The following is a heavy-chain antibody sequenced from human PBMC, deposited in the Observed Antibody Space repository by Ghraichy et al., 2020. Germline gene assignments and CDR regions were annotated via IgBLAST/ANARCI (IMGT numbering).Heavy chain of an antibody. CDR2: IIPIFGTS. CDR1: GGTFSSYA. J-gene: IGHJ6*03. Sequence: SVKVSCKASGGTFSSYAISWVRQAPGQGLEWMGGIIPIFGTSNYAQKFQGRVTITADESTSTAYMELSSLRSEDTAVYYCARGDCGGDCYPNYYYYSMDVWGKGTTVTVSS. D-gene: IGHD2-21*02. V-gene: IGHV1-69*13. CDR3: ARGDCGGDCYPNYYYYSMDV.